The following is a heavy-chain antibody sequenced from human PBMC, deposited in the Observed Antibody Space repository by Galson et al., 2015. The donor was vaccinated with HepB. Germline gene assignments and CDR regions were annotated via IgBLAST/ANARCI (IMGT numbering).Heavy chain of an antibody. CDR1: GFTFSSYA. J-gene: IGHJ2*01. D-gene: IGHD3-9*01. Sequence: SLRLSCAASGFTFSSYAMSWVRQAPGKGLEWVSAISGSGGSTYYADSVKGRFTISRDNSKNTLYLQMNSLRAEDTAVYYCAKVGSIDDILTGYPPYWYFDLWGRGTLVTVSS. CDR3: AKVGSIDDILTGYPPYWYFDL. V-gene: IGHV3-23*01. CDR2: ISGSGGST.